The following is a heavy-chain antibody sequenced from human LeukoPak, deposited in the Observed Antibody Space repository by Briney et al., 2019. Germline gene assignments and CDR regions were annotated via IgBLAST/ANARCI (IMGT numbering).Heavy chain of an antibody. Sequence: ESSETLSLTCIVSGGSISTSAYYWGWIRQPPGEGLQWIGSIYHSGNTYYNSSLKSRVTISVDTSTSQFSLRLSSVTAADTAVYYCAREAYGDYVHDWGQGTLVTVSS. D-gene: IGHD4-17*01. V-gene: IGHV4-39*02. CDR1: GGSISTSAYY. CDR2: IYHSGNT. CDR3: AREAYGDYVHD. J-gene: IGHJ4*02.